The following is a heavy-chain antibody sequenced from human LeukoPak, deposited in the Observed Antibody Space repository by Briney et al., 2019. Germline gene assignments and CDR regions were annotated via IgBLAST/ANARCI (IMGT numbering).Heavy chain of an antibody. CDR3: ARGYDYVWGSYRWMPRTKPAYFDY. V-gene: IGHV4-30-4*01. Sequence: SETLSHTCTVSGGSISSGDYYWSWIRQPPGKGLEWIGYIYYSGSTYYNPSLKSRVTISVDTSKNQFSLKLSSVTAADTAVYYYARGYDYVWGSYRWMPRTKPAYFDYWGQGTLVTVSS. D-gene: IGHD3-16*02. CDR1: GGSISSGDYY. J-gene: IGHJ4*02. CDR2: IYYSGST.